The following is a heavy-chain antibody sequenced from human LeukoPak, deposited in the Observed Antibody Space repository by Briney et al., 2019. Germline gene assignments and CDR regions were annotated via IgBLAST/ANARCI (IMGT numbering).Heavy chain of an antibody. J-gene: IGHJ4*02. D-gene: IGHD3-9*01. Sequence: GRCLSLSCAAAGFTFSSNSTNWVRQAPGEWLEWDSSISSISSYRYCADSVKRRFTSSRDNGKTALYLQMISLRAEDTAVYYCARTRYFDWLPPPWSYYFDYWGQGTLVTVSS. CDR1: GFTFSSNS. CDR3: ARTRYFDWLPPPWSYYFDY. V-gene: IGHV3-21*01. CDR2: ISSISSYR.